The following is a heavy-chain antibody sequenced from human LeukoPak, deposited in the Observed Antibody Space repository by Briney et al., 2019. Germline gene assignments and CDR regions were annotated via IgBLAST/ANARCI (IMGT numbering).Heavy chain of an antibody. CDR1: GFTFSSYG. D-gene: IGHD6-13*01. Sequence: PGRSLRLSCAASGFTFSSYGMHWVRQAPGKGLEWVAVISYDGSNKYYTDSVKGRFTISRDSSKNTLYLQMNSLRAEDTAVYYCAREPGVAAAGKSYFNYWGQGTLVIVSS. V-gene: IGHV3-30*03. CDR2: ISYDGSNK. J-gene: IGHJ4*02. CDR3: AREPGVAAAGKSYFNY.